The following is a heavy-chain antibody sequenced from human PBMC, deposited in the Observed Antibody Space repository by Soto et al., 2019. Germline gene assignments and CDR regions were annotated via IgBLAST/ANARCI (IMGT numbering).Heavy chain of an antibody. CDR1: GGSISSSSYY. CDR2: IYYSGST. D-gene: IGHD3-10*01. J-gene: IGHJ6*02. V-gene: IGHV4-39*01. Sequence: SETLSLTCTVSGGSISSSSYYWGWIRQPPGKGLEWIGSIYYSGSTYYNPSLKSRVTISVDTSKNQFSLKLSSVTAADTAVYYCARQGRVYYYYGMDVWGQGTTVTVSS. CDR3: ARQGRVYYYYGMDV.